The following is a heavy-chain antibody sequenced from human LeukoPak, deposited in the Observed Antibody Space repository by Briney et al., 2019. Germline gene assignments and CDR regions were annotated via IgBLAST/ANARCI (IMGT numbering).Heavy chain of an antibody. CDR3: ARGTYDYYDSSGYYDY. CDR1: GFTVSSNY. D-gene: IGHD3-22*01. J-gene: IGHJ4*02. V-gene: IGHV3-66*01. Sequence: GGSPRLSCAASGFTVSSNYMSWVRQAPGKGLEWVSVIYSGGSTYYADSVKGRFTISRDNSKNTLYLQMNSLRAEDTAVYYCARGTYDYYDSSGYYDYWGQGTLVTVSS. CDR2: IYSGGST.